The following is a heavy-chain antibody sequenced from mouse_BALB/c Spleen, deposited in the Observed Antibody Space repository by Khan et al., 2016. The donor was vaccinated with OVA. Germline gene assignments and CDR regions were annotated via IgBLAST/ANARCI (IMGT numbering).Heavy chain of an antibody. V-gene: IGHV14-1*02. D-gene: IGHD2-3*01. CDR1: GFKIKDYY. CDR3: ARADDYYLFPY. Sequence: VQLQQSGADLVRPGALVKLSCKASGFKIKDYYMNWVKQRPEQGLEWIGWIDPENGNTIYDPKFQGKASITADTSSNTPYLQLSSLTSEDHAVYYCARADDYYLFPYWGQGTLVTVSA. CDR2: IDPENGNT. J-gene: IGHJ3*01.